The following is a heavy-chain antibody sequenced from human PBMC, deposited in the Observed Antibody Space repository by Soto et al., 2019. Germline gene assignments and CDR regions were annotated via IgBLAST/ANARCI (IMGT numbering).Heavy chain of an antibody. D-gene: IGHD3-22*01. CDR3: ARGGYYDSSGSRNYYYYGMNV. CDR1: GYTFTSYG. J-gene: IGHJ6*02. Sequence: QVQLVQSGAEVKKPGASVKVSCKASGYTFTSYGISWVRQAPGQGLEWLGWISAYDGNTNYAQSLHGRVFMTTDTSTRTAYLELRSLRSDDTAVHYCARGGYYDSSGSRNYYYYGMNVWGQGTTVTVSS. V-gene: IGHV1-18*01. CDR2: ISAYDGNT.